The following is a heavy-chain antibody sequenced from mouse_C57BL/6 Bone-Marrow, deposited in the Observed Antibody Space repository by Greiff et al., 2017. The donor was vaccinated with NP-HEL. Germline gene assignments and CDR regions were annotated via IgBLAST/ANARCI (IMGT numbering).Heavy chain of an antibody. CDR3: ARYYYGSSHFDY. J-gene: IGHJ2*01. V-gene: IGHV7-3*01. D-gene: IGHD1-1*01. CDR1: GFTFTDYY. CDR2: IRNKANGYTT. Sequence: EVKLQESGGGLVQPGGSLSLSCAASGFTFTDYYMSWVRQPPGKALEWLGFIRNKANGYTTEYSASVKGRFTISRDNSQSILYLQMNALRAEDSATYYCARYYYGSSHFDYWGQGTTLTVSS.